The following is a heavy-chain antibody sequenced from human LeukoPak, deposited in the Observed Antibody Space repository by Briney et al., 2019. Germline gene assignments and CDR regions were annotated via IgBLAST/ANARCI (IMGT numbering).Heavy chain of an antibody. CDR3: AKHSHDGSAPYYEVQFDS. D-gene: IGHD3-22*01. J-gene: IGHJ4*02. V-gene: IGHV3-23*01. CDR1: GFTFSTFA. Sequence: GGSLRLSCEASGFTFSTFAMIWVRQPPGKGLEWVSSIFPSGGEIHYADSVRGRFTISRDNSKSTLSLQMNSLRAEDTAVYYCAKHSHDGSAPYYEVQFDSWGQGTLVTVSS. CDR2: IFPSGGEI.